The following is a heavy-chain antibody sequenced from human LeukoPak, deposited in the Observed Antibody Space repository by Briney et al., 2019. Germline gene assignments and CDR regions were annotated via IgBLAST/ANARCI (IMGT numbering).Heavy chain of an antibody. D-gene: IGHD3-22*01. CDR1: GFTFSTYW. J-gene: IGHJ1*01. CDR2: IKSDGST. CDR3: ARAPSEIGGYYPEYFRH. Sequence: GSLRLSCAASGFTFSTYWMHWVRQAPGKGLMWVSRIKSDGSTNYADSVKGRFTISRDNAKNTVSLQMNSLRPEDTGVYYCARAPSEIGGYYPEYFRHWGQGTLVTVSS. V-gene: IGHV3-74*01.